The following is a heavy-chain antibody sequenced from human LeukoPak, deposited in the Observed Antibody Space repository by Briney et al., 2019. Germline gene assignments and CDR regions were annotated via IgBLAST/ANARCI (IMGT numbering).Heavy chain of an antibody. CDR2: IYYSGST. Sequence: SETLSLTCTVSGGSISSYYWSWIRQPPGKGLEWIGYIYYSGSTNYNPSLKSRVTISVDTSKNQFSLKLSSVTAADTAVYYCARAGYSSSPGRLFDYWGQGTLVTVSS. D-gene: IGHD6-13*01. CDR3: ARAGYSSSPGRLFDY. V-gene: IGHV4-59*01. J-gene: IGHJ4*02. CDR1: GGSISSYY.